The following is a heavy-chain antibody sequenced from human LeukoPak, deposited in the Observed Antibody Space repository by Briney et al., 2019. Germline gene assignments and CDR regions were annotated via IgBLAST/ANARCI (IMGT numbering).Heavy chain of an antibody. Sequence: SETLSLTCTVSGGSISSSSYYWGWIRQPPGKGLEWIGSIYYSGSTYYNPSLKSRVTISVDTSKSQFSLKLSSVTAADTAVYYCARSGENYYDSSGYYLAEYFQHWGQGTLVTVSS. CDR1: GGSISSSSYY. J-gene: IGHJ1*01. CDR2: IYYSGST. CDR3: ARSGENYYDSSGYYLAEYFQH. V-gene: IGHV4-39*07. D-gene: IGHD3-22*01.